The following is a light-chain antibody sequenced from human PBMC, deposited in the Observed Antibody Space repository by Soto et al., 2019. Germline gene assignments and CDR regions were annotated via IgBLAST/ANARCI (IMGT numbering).Light chain of an antibody. CDR1: SSDVGGYNY. V-gene: IGLV2-14*01. J-gene: IGLJ3*02. CDR3: SSYTTISTLEV. CDR2: EVS. Sequence: QSVLTQPASVSGSPGQSITISCTGTSSDVGGYNYVSWYQQHPGKAPKLMIYEVSNRPSGVSNRFSGSKSGNTASLTISGLQAEDEAEYYCSSYTTISTLEVFGGGTQLTVL.